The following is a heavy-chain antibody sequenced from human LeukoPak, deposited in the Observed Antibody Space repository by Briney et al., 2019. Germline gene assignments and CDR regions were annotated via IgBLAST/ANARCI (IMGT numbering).Heavy chain of an antibody. D-gene: IGHD3-22*01. V-gene: IGHV3-30*02. CDR3: AKDQDTLIGAFDI. J-gene: IGHJ3*02. CDR2: IRYDASNT. Sequence: GGSLRLSCAASGFTFSSYAMSWVRQAPGKGLEWVAFIRYDASNTYYADSVKGRFTISRDNSQNTLYLQMNSLRPEDTAVYYCAKDQDTLIGAFDIWGQGTMVTVSS. CDR1: GFTFSSYA.